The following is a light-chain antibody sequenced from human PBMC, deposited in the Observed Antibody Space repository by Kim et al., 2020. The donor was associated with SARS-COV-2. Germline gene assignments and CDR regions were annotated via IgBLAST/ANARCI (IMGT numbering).Light chain of an antibody. Sequence: SPGERATLSCTASQTISGNYLAWYQQTPGQAPRVLIHGASSRATGIPDRFSGSGSGTDFTLTICRLEPEDFAVYYCQQYGGSPWTFGHGTKVDIK. CDR3: QQYGGSPWT. CDR1: QTISGNY. J-gene: IGKJ1*01. CDR2: GAS. V-gene: IGKV3-20*01.